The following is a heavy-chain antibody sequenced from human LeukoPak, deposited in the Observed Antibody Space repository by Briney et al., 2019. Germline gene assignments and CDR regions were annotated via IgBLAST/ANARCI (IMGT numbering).Heavy chain of an antibody. CDR3: AKDRIAAARYGVMDY. CDR1: GFTFSSYS. Sequence: GGSLRLSCAASGFTFSSYSMNWVRQAPGKGLEWVSGISWNSGSIGYADSVKGRFTISRDNAKNSLYLQMNSLRAEDTALYYCAKDRIAAARYGVMDYWGQGTLVTVSS. D-gene: IGHD6-13*01. V-gene: IGHV3-9*01. CDR2: ISWNSGSI. J-gene: IGHJ4*02.